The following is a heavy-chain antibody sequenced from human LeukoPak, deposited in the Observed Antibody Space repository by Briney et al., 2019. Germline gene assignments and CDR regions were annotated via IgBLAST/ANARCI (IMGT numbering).Heavy chain of an antibody. Sequence: GGSLRLSCAASGFTFSSYSMNWVRQAPGKGLEWVSSISSSSSYIYYADSVKGRFTISRDNAKNSLYLQMNSLRAEDTAVYYCARDASVYYDSSGYPQYYFDYWGQGTLVTVSS. CDR2: ISSSSSYI. CDR3: ARDASVYYDSSGYPQYYFDY. D-gene: IGHD3-22*01. CDR1: GFTFSSYS. J-gene: IGHJ4*02. V-gene: IGHV3-21*01.